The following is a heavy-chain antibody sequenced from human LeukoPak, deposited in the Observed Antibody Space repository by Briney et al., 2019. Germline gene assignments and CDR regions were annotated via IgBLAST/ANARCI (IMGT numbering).Heavy chain of an antibody. CDR3: ARESFGELFTFFDY. CDR2: IKEDGSKT. D-gene: IGHD3-10*01. CDR1: GFTFSSYW. Sequence: GGSLRLSCAASGFTFSSYWMQWVRQAPGKGLEWVANIKEDGSKTNYVDSVKGRLTISRDNAKNSLYLQMNSLRAEDTAVYYCARESFGELFTFFDYWGQGTLVTVSS. J-gene: IGHJ4*02. V-gene: IGHV3-7*03.